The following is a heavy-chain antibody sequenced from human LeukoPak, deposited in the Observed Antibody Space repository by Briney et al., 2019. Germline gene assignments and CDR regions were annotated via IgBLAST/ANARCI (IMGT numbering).Heavy chain of an antibody. CDR1: EFTFSSYA. CDR2: ISYDGSNK. V-gene: IGHV3-30*04. Sequence: GGSLRLSCAASEFTFSSYAMDWVRQAPGKGLEWVAVISYDGSNKYYADSVKGRFTISRDNSKNTLYLQMNSLRAEDTAVYYCARIKEVIPIFGSKRGSWYFDLWGRGTLVTVSS. J-gene: IGHJ2*01. D-gene: IGHD3-3*01. CDR3: ARIKEVIPIFGSKRGSWYFDL.